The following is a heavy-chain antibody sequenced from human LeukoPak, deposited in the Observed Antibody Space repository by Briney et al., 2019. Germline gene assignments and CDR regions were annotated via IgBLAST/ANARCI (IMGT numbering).Heavy chain of an antibody. D-gene: IGHD2-21*02. J-gene: IGHJ4*02. CDR1: GFSFSSFG. Sequence: GGSLRLSCAVSGFSFSSFGMIWVRQAPGKGLEWLASISGSGDSIYYADSVKGRFTISKDNTKNSGHMQLTSLRAEDTAVYYCARDSEAYCGGDCYFYFDYWGQGTRVTVSS. CDR2: ISGSGDSI. CDR3: ARDSEAYCGGDCYFYFDY. V-gene: IGHV3-21*01.